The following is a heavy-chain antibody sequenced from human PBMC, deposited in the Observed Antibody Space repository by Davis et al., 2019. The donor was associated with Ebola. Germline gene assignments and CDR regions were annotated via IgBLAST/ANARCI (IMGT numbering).Heavy chain of an antibody. CDR1: GFIFAIYW. V-gene: IGHV3-7*01. CDR2: ITQDGSEN. J-gene: IGHJ2*01. CDR3: ARDEAIAVAGSPNWYFDL. D-gene: IGHD6-19*01. Sequence: GESLNISCASSGFIFAIYWMSWVRQAPGKGLEWVANITQDGSENYYVDSVKGRFTISRDNAKSSLYLQMNSLRAEDTAVYYCARDEAIAVAGSPNWYFDLWGRGTLVPVSS.